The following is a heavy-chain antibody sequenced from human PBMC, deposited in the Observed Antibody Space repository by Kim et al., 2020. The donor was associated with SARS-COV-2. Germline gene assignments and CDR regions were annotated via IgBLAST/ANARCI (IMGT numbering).Heavy chain of an antibody. J-gene: IGHJ4*02. Sequence: GGSLRLSCSASGFTFSRYALHWVRQAPGKGLEWVAVISYDGDTQNYLDSVKGRFTISRDNSKNTLSLQMNSLRAEDTAVYYCTRDFGEGGVDYWGQGTLV. CDR1: GFTFSRYA. CDR3: TRDFGEGGVDY. CDR2: ISYDGDTQ. V-gene: IGHV3-30*04. D-gene: IGHD3-3*01.